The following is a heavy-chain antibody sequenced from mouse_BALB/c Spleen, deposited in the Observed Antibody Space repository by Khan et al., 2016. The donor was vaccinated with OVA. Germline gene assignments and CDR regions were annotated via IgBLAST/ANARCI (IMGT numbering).Heavy chain of an antibody. CDR2: INPKNGVT. V-gene: IGHV1-18*01. CDR3: ARDAGGY. J-gene: IGHJ4*01. Sequence: VRLQQSGPELVKPGASVKISCKTSGYTFTEYTLHWVKQSHGKSLEWIGVINPKNGVTSYNQKFKGKATLTVDKSSSTAYMEFRSLTSEDSAVYYCARDAGGYWGQGTSVTVSS. CDR1: GYTFTEYT.